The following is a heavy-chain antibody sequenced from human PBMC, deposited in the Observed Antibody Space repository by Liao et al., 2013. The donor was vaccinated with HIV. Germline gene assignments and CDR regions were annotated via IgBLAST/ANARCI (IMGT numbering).Heavy chain of an antibody. Sequence: QVQLQESGPGLVKPSETLSLTCTVSGASISSYYWSWIRQPPGKGLEWIGEVNHSGTTNYNPSLKSRVTISLDTSKNQFSLKLSSVTAADTAVYYCARGLFEAGYAFDFWGQGTMVTVSS. CDR3: ARGLFEAGYAFDF. CDR2: VNHSGTT. J-gene: IGHJ3*01. CDR1: GASISSYY. V-gene: IGHV4-34*01. D-gene: IGHD3-10*01.